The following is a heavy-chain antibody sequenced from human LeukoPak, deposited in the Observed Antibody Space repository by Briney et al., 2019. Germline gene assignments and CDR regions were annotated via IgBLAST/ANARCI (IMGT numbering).Heavy chain of an antibody. D-gene: IGHD3-22*01. CDR3: ARGGPTRYYYDSSGYY. CDR1: GYTITGYY. Sequence: ASVKVSCTASGYTITGYYMHWVRQAPGHGLEWMGWINPNSGGTNYAQKFQGRVTMTRDTSIRTAYMELSRLRSDDTAVYYCARGGPTRYYYDSSGYYWGQGTLVTVSS. J-gene: IGHJ4*02. CDR2: INPNSGGT. V-gene: IGHV1-2*02.